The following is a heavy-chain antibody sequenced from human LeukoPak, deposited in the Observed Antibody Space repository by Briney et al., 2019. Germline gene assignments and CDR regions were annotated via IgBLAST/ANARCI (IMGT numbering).Heavy chain of an antibody. V-gene: IGHV3-48*01. CDR2: ISSSSTI. Sequence: GGPLRLSCAASGFTFSSYSMNWVRQAPGKGLEWVSYISSSSTIYYADSVKGRFTISRDNAKNSLYLQMNSLRAEDTAVYYCARDSPDYYDSSGPLDYWGQGTLVTVSS. J-gene: IGHJ4*02. CDR3: ARDSPDYYDSSGPLDY. D-gene: IGHD3-22*01. CDR1: GFTFSSYS.